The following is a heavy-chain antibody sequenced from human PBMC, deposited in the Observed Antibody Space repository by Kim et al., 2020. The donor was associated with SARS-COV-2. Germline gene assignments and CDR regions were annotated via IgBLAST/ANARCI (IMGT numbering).Heavy chain of an antibody. D-gene: IGHD2-15*01. CDR3: AKEAVIVVVVAASHNWFDP. Sequence: GGSLRLSCAASGFTFSSYAMSWVRQAPGKGLEWVSAISGSGGSTYYADSVKGRFTISRDNSKNTLYLQMNSLRAEDTAVYYCAKEAVIVVVVAASHNWFDPWGQGTLVTVSS. V-gene: IGHV3-23*01. CDR1: GFTFSSYA. CDR2: ISGSGGST. J-gene: IGHJ5*02.